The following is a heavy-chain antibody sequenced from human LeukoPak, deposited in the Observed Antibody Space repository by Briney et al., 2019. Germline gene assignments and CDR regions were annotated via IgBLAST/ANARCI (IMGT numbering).Heavy chain of an antibody. CDR3: AGSSSSGFKDY. CDR2: INPKSGGT. V-gene: IGHV1-2*02. J-gene: IGHJ4*02. CDR1: GYTFTSYG. D-gene: IGHD3-22*01. Sequence: ASVKVSCKASGYTFTSYGISWVRQAPGQGLEWLGWINPKSGGTNYAQRFQARVTMTWDTSISTAYMELSSLRSDDAAVYYCAGSSSSGFKDYWGQGTLVTVSS.